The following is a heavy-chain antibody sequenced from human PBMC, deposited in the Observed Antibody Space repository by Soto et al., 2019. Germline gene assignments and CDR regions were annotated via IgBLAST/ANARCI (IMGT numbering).Heavy chain of an antibody. D-gene: IGHD2-15*01. Sequence: GGSLRLSCAASGFTFSSYGMHWVRQAPGKGLEWVAVISYDGSNKYYADSVKGRFTISRDNSKNTLYLQMNSLRAEDTAVYYCAKSGLRVVAATAGVDYWGQGTLVTVSS. V-gene: IGHV3-30*18. CDR3: AKSGLRVVAATAGVDY. CDR1: GFTFSSYG. CDR2: ISYDGSNK. J-gene: IGHJ4*02.